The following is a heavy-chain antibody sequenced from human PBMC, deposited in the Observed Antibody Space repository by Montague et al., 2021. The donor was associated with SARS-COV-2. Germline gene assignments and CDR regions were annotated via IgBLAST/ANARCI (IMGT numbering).Heavy chain of an antibody. J-gene: IGHJ6*02. CDR1: GFSFGSYG. Sequence: SLRLSCAASGFSFGSYGMHWVRQAPGKGLEWVAVISFDGGNKYYAESVKGRLTISRDNAMHTLDLQMNSLRPEDTAVYYCAKSVLVVPAAINYYYGLDVGAQGP. V-gene: IGHV3-30*18. CDR3: AKSVLVVPAAINYYYGLDV. CDR2: ISFDGGNK. D-gene: IGHD2-2*01.